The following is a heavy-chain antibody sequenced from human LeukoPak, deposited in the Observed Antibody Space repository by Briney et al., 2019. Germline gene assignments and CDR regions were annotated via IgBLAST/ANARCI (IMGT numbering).Heavy chain of an antibody. CDR1: GFIFNDYY. V-gene: IGHV3-11*01. Sequence: GFLRLSCTASGFIFNDYYMSWIRQTPGKGLEWLSYISRTGNTIYYRDSVKGRFTISRDNTNNQLHLQMDNLRPEDTAVYFCARDLGSSTVTTAFDYWGQGTLVTVSS. D-gene: IGHD4-17*01. CDR3: ARDLGSSTVTTAFDY. J-gene: IGHJ4*02. CDR2: ISRTGNTI.